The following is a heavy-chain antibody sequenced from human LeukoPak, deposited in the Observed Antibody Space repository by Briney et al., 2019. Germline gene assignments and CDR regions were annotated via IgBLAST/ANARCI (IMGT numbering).Heavy chain of an antibody. J-gene: IGHJ4*02. CDR1: GFTFSSYT. CDR2: ICYDAKVK. D-gene: IGHD1-14*01. Sequence: GGSLRLSCAASGFTFSSYTMRCGRQAPGKVLGWVAVICYDAKVKFYADSVQGRFTISRDNSDNTLYLQMDSLGADDTAIYYCASDPTTGTPDYFDYWGQGTLVTVSS. CDR3: ASDPTTGTPDYFDY. V-gene: IGHV3-30*04.